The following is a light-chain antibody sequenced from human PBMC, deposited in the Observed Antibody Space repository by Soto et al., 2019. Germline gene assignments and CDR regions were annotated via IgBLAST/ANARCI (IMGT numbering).Light chain of an antibody. Sequence: QAVVTQPPSASGSPGQSVTISCTGTSSDVGGYNYVSWYQQHPGKAPKLMIYEVSKRPSGVPDRFSGSKSGNTASLTVSGLQAEDEADYYCSSYAGYNNVVFGGGTKVTVL. CDR1: SSDVGGYNY. CDR2: EVS. V-gene: IGLV2-8*01. J-gene: IGLJ2*01. CDR3: SSYAGYNNVV.